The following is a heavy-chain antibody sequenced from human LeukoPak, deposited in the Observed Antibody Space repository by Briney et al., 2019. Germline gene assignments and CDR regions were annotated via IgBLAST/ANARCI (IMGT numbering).Heavy chain of an antibody. J-gene: IGHJ5*02. CDR2: IYYSGST. V-gene: IGHV4-39*01. CDR3: ASTLVLLWFGEGCWFDP. D-gene: IGHD3-10*01. CDR1: GGSISSSSYY. Sequence: MSSETLSLTCTVSGGSISSSSYYWGWIRQPPGKGLEWIGSIYYSGSTYYNPSLKSRVTISVDTSKNQFSLKLSSVTAADTAVYYCASTLVLLWFGEGCWFDPWGQGTLVTVSS.